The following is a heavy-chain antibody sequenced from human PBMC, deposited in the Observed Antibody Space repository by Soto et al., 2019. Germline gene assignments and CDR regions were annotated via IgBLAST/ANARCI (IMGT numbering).Heavy chain of an antibody. D-gene: IGHD6-13*01. CDR2: ISYDGSNK. J-gene: IGHJ4*02. Sequence: QVQLVESGGGVVQPGRSLILSCAASGFTFSSYAMHWVRQAPGKGLEWVAVISYDGSNKYYADSVKGRFTISRDNSKNTLYLQMNSLRAEDTAVYYCARGGRIAALEYFDYWGQGTLVTVSS. V-gene: IGHV3-30-3*01. CDR3: ARGGRIAALEYFDY. CDR1: GFTFSSYA.